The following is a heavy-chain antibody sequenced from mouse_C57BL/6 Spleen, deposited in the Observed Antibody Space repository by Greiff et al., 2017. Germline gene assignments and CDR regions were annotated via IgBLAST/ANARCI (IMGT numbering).Heavy chain of an antibody. J-gene: IGHJ3*01. Sequence: VQLQQSGPELVKPGASVKISCKASGYAFSSSWMNWVKQRPGKGLEWIGRIYPGDGDTNYNGKFKGKATLTADKSSSTAYMQLSSLTSEDSAVXFCARSSSDGYYGFAYWGQGTLVTVSA. CDR1: GYAFSSSW. D-gene: IGHD2-3*01. CDR3: ARSSSDGYYGFAY. V-gene: IGHV1-82*01. CDR2: IYPGDGDT.